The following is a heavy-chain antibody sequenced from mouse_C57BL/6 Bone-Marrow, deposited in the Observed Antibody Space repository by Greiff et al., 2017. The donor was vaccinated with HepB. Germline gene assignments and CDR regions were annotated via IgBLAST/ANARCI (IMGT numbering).Heavy chain of an antibody. V-gene: IGHV2-9*01. D-gene: IGHD1-1*01. CDR3: ANHGGVLRSSDWDFDG. J-gene: IGHJ1*03. CDR2: IRGGGST. Sequence: VKLMESGPGLVAPSQSLSITCTVSGFSLTSYGVDWVRQPPGKGLEWLGVIRGGGSTNYNSAHMSRLSISKDNSKGQVFLKMNSLQTEDTAMYYCANHGGVLRSSDWDFDGWGTGTTVTVSS. CDR1: GFSLTSYG.